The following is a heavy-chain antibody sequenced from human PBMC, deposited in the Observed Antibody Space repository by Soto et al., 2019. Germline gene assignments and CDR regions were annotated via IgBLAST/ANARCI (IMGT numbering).Heavy chain of an antibody. J-gene: IGHJ4*02. CDR2: IIPILGIA. CDR1: GGTFSSYT. V-gene: IGHV1-69*08. D-gene: IGHD3-10*01. Sequence: QVQLVQSGAAVKKPGSSVKVSCKASGGTFSSYTISWVRQAPGQGLEWMGRIIPILGIANYAQKFQGRVTITADKSTSTAYMELSSLRSEDTAVYYCARDGISYYYGSPYDYWGQGTLVTVSS. CDR3: ARDGISYYYGSPYDY.